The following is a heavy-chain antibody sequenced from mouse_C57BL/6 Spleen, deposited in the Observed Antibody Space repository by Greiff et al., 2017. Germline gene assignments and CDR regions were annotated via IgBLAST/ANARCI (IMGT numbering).Heavy chain of an antibody. V-gene: IGHV5-17*01. J-gene: IGHJ2*01. CDR1: GFTFSDYG. D-gene: IGHD2-4*01. Sequence: VQLVESGGGLVKPGGSLKLSCAASGFTFSDYGMHWVRQAPEKGLEWVAYISSGSSTIYYADTVKGRFTISRDNAKNTLFLQMTSLRSEDTAMYYCASRGIYYDYFDYWGQGTTLTVSS. CDR2: ISSGSSTI. CDR3: ASRGIYYDYFDY.